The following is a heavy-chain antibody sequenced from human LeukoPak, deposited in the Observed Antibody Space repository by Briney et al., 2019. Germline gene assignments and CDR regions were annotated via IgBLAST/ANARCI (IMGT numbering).Heavy chain of an antibody. CDR3: ARDRGGRSSGWYSDY. V-gene: IGHV1-69*06. CDR1: GGTFSSYA. CDR2: IIPIFGTA. D-gene: IGHD6-19*01. Sequence: ASVKVSCKASGGTFSSYAISWVRQAPGQGLEWMGGIIPIFGTANYAQKFQGRVTITADKSTSTAYMELSSLRSEDTAVYYCARDRGGRSSGWYSDYWGQGTLVTVSS. J-gene: IGHJ4*02.